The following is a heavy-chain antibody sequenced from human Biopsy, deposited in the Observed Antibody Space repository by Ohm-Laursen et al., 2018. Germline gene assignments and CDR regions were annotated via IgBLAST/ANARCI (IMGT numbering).Heavy chain of an antibody. J-gene: IGHJ5*01. CDR2: IDVSDYNT. Sequence: SFRLSCAASGFTFHTYAMNWVRQAPGKGLEWVAHIDVSDYNTYYADSVRGRFTISRDNSKQMVHLEINSLTADDTAVYYCVKQWGGYNFDSWGQGTLVTVSS. CDR1: GFTFHTYA. D-gene: IGHD1-14*01. CDR3: VKQWGGYNFDS. V-gene: IGHV3-23*01.